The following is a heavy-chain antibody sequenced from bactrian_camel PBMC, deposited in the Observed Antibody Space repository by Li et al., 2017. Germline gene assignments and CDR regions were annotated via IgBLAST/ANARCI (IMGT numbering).Heavy chain of an antibody. CDR3: AARERWCVRYPY. CDR1: KYTYTYDTYY. Sequence: QVQLVESGGGSVQAGGSLTLSCSSSKYTYTYDTYYWGWFRQAPGKEREEVATIGSSGSTTYADSVKGRFTISKDNAKKILYLQMNSLIPEDTAMYFCAARERWCVRYPYWGQGTQVTVS. CDR2: IGSSGST. D-gene: IGHD6*01. J-gene: IGHJ4*01. V-gene: IGHV3S55*01.